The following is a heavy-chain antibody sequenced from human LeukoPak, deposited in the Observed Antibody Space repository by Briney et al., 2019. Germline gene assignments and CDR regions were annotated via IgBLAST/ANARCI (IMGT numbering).Heavy chain of an antibody. CDR3: ARNEYSSSDLYFDY. J-gene: IGHJ4*02. D-gene: IGHD6-6*01. Sequence: PSETLSLTCTVAGGSIGSYYWSWIRQPPGKGLEWIGYIYYSGSTNYNPSLKSRVTISVDTSKNQFSLKLSSVTAADTAVYYCARNEYSSSDLYFDYWGQGTLVTVSS. V-gene: IGHV4-59*01. CDR1: GGSIGSYY. CDR2: IYYSGST.